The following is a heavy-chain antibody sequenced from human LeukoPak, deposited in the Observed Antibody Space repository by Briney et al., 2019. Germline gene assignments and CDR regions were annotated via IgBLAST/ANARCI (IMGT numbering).Heavy chain of an antibody. J-gene: IGHJ6*03. V-gene: IGHV1-18*01. CDR2: ISAYNGNT. Sequence: GASVKVSCKASGYTFASYGISWVRQAPGQGLEWMGWISAYNGNTNYAQKLQGRVTMTTDTSTSTAYMELSSLRSEDTAVYYCARATGRVRDYVWGSYRSYYMDVWGKGTTVTVSS. D-gene: IGHD3-16*02. CDR1: GYTFASYG. CDR3: ARATGRVRDYVWGSYRSYYMDV.